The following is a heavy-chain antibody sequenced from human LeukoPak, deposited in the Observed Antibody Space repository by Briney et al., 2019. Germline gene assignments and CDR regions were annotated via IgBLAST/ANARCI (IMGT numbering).Heavy chain of an antibody. CDR2: IYYSGST. CDR1: GFTFSSYA. CDR3: ARVPRYCSSTSCYRGEYYFDY. D-gene: IGHD2-2*01. V-gene: IGHV4-39*07. J-gene: IGHJ4*02. Sequence: LRLSCAASGFTFSSYAMHWVRQPPGKGLEWIGSIYYSGSTYYNPSLKSRVTISVDTSKNQFSLKLSSVTAADTAVYYCARVPRYCSSTSCYRGEYYFDYWGQGTLVTVSS.